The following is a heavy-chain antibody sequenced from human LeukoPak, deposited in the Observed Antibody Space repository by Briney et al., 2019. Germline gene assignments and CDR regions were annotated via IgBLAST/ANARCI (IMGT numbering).Heavy chain of an antibody. Sequence: GSLSLSCTASGFTFGDYAMSWVRQAPGKGLEWVSSISNSSSYIYYADSVKGRFTISRDNAKNSLYLQMNSLRAEDTGVYYCARRVAVADNYFDYWGQGTLVTVSS. J-gene: IGHJ4*02. CDR2: ISNSSSYI. CDR3: ARRVAVADNYFDY. V-gene: IGHV3-21*01. CDR1: GFTFGDYA. D-gene: IGHD6-19*01.